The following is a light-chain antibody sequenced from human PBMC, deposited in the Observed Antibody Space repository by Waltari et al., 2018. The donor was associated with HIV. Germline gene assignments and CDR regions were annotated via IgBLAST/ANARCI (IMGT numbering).Light chain of an antibody. CDR1: SGSIGDTY. J-gene: IGLJ3*02. Sequence: NFMLTQPRSVSESPGKTVTISCTRSSGSIGDTYVHWYQPRPGSSPIIVIYEDKQRPSGVPDRFSGSIGSSSNSASLTISGLKTEDEGDYYCQSYDRSIQVFGGGTKLTVL. CDR3: QSYDRSIQV. CDR2: EDK. V-gene: IGLV6-57*01.